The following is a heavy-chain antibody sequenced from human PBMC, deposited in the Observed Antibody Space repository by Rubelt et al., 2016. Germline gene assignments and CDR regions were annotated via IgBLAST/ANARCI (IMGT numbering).Heavy chain of an antibody. J-gene: IGHJ6*03. V-gene: IGHV4-39*07. Sequence: YSGSTYYNPSLKSRVTISVDTSKNQFSLKLSSVTAADTAVYYCARVKTGTTEARYYYYMDVWGKGTTVTVSS. CDR2: YSGST. D-gene: IGHD1-7*01. CDR3: ARVKTGTTEARYYYYMDV.